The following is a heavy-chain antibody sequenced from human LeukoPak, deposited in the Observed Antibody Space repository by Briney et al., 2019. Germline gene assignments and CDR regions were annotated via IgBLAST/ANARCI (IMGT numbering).Heavy chain of an antibody. V-gene: IGHV3-30-3*01. Sequence: GRSLRLSCAASGFTFSSYAMHWVRQAPGKGLEWVAVISYDGSNKYYADSVKGRFTISRDNSKNTLYLQMNSLRAEDTAVHYCARDQLNGYCTNGVCYGEDYWGQGTLVTVSS. J-gene: IGHJ4*02. CDR1: GFTFSSYA. CDR2: ISYDGSNK. CDR3: ARDQLNGYCTNGVCYGEDY. D-gene: IGHD2-8*01.